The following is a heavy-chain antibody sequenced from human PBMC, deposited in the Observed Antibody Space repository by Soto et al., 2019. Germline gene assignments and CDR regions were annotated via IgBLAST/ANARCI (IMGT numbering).Heavy chain of an antibody. CDR1: GGSMTSGDQY. V-gene: IGHV4-31*03. J-gene: IGHJ6*01. Sequence: SETLSLTCTVTGGSMTSGDQYWTWIRHRPGEGLEWFGYINHRGSLYYNASLKSRVSMSVETSKNQFSLNLSSVTAADTAVYYCARELPQRQGRNMDVWGQGTTVTVSS. D-gene: IGHD1-1*01. CDR3: ARELPQRQGRNMDV. CDR2: INHRGSL.